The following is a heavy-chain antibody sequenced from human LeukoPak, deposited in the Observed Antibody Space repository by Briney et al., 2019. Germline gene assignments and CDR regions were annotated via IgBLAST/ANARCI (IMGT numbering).Heavy chain of an antibody. J-gene: IGHJ4*02. V-gene: IGHV4-34*01. CDR3: ARGTARWLRRACIDY. CDR2: INHSGST. Sequence: PSETLSLTCAVYGGSFSGYCWSWIRQPPGKGLEWIGEINHSGSTNYNPSLKSRVTISVDTSKNQFSLKLSSVTAADTAVYYCARGTARWLRRACIDYWGQGTLVTVSS. CDR1: GGSFSGYC. D-gene: IGHD5-12*01.